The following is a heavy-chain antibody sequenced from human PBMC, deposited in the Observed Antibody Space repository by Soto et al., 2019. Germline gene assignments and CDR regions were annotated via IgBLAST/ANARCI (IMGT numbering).Heavy chain of an antibody. V-gene: IGHV4-31*03. Sequence: QVQLQESGPGLVKPSQTLSLTCTVSGGPITSGGYFWNWIRQHPGKGLEWIGYIFYSGSTYYNPSLKSRLTISVDTSKNEFYLELRSVTAADTAVYYCARDREYSNYYHGLDVWGQGTTVTVSS. CDR2: IFYSGST. J-gene: IGHJ6*02. D-gene: IGHD4-4*01. CDR1: GGPITSGGYF. CDR3: ARDREYSNYYHGLDV.